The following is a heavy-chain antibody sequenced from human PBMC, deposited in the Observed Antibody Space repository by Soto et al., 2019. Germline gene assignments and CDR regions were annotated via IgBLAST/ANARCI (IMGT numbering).Heavy chain of an antibody. CDR3: AYSTGWYRIDN. J-gene: IGHJ4*02. CDR2: IFHTVGT. CDR1: GDSISSSKW. D-gene: IGHD6-19*01. Sequence: QVQLQESGTGRVKSSGTLSLTCGVSGDSISSSKWWSWVRQPPGKGLEWIGDIFHTVGTNYNPSHNSRVTISIDKSKNQVSLRLSSVTGADTAVYYCAYSTGWYRIDNWGKGSLVTVSS. V-gene: IGHV4-4*02.